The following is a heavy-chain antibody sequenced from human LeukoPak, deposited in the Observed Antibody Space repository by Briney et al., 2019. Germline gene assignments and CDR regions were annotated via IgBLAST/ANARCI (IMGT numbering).Heavy chain of an antibody. J-gene: IGHJ6*03. D-gene: IGHD1-26*01. Sequence: PGGSLRLSCAASGFTLSSYGMHWVRQAPGKGLEWVAFIRYDGSNKYYADSVKGRFTISRDNSKNTLYLQMNSLRAEDTAVYYCAKDQVRETYYYCYMDVWGKGTTVTVSS. CDR3: AKDQVRETYYYCYMDV. CDR2: IRYDGSNK. CDR1: GFTLSSYG. V-gene: IGHV3-30*02.